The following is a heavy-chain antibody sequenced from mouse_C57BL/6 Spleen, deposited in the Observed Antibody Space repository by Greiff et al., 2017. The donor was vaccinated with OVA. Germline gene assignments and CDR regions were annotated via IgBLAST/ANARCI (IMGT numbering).Heavy chain of an antibody. CDR2: IHPNSGST. CDR3: ARHYDYAYYFDY. CDR1: GYTFTSYW. J-gene: IGHJ2*01. Sequence: VQLQQPGAELVKPGASVKLSCKASGYTFTSYWMHWVKQRPGQGLEWIGMIHPNSGSTNYNEKFKSKATLTVDKSSSTAYMQLSSLTSEDSAVYYCARHYDYAYYFDYWGQGTTLTVSS. V-gene: IGHV1-64*01. D-gene: IGHD2-4*01.